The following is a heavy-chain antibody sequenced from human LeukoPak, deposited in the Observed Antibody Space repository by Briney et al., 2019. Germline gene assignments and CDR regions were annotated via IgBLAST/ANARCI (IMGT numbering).Heavy chain of an antibody. D-gene: IGHD2-8*02. CDR2: IYYSGST. Sequence: SETLSLTCTVSGGSISSSSYYWGWIRQPPGQGLEWIGSIYYSGSTYYNPSLKSRVTISVDTSKNQFSLKLNSVTAADTAVYYCARLLGGYWSGWFDPWGQGTLVTVSS. CDR1: GGSISSSSYY. V-gene: IGHV4-39*01. J-gene: IGHJ5*02. CDR3: ARLLGGYWSGWFDP.